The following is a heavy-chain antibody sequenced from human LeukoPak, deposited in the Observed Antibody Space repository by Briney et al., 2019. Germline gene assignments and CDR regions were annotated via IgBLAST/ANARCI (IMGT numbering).Heavy chain of an antibody. CDR2: IYYSGST. D-gene: IGHD5-24*01. V-gene: IGHV4-39*07. CDR3: ARAGGRSRDGSANDAFDI. Sequence: SETLSLTCTVSGGSISSSSYYWGWIRQPPGKGLEWIGSIYYSGSTYYNPSLKSRVTISVDTSKNQFSLKPSSVTAADTAVYYCARAGGRSRDGSANDAFDIWGQGTMVTVSS. J-gene: IGHJ3*02. CDR1: GGSISSSSYY.